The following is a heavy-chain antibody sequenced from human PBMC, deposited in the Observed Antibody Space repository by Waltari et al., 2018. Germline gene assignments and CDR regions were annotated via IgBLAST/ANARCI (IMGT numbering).Heavy chain of an antibody. D-gene: IGHD4-17*01. CDR1: GMTLSTCW. CDR2: IKQDGSEK. CDR3: VTGLTTVTAKDYFDH. J-gene: IGHJ4*02. Sequence: EVQLVESGGGSVQPGGSLELSCAASGMTLSTCWGNWVRQAPGKGLEWVANIKQDGSEKNYVDSVEGRFSISRDNAQNSLYLQMNSLRAEDTAIYYCVTGLTTVTAKDYFDHWGQGALVTVSS. V-gene: IGHV3-7*01.